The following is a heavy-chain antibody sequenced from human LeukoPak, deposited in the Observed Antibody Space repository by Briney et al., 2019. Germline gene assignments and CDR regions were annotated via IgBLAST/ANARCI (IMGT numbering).Heavy chain of an antibody. V-gene: IGHV4-59*08. CDR2: VYYSGST. J-gene: IGHJ6*02. Sequence: SEPLSLTCTVPGGSISRYYWSWIRHPPGKGLEWIGYVYYSGSTNYNPSLKSRVTISVDTSKNQFSLKLSSVTAADTAVYYCARLTYNYDSSGYYGLYGMDVWGQGTTVTVSS. CDR1: GGSISRYY. D-gene: IGHD3-22*01. CDR3: ARLTYNYDSSGYYGLYGMDV.